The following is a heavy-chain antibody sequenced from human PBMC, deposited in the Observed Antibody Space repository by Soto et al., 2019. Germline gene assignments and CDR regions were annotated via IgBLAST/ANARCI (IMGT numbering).Heavy chain of an antibody. CDR3: AKLSARDYGDQIDS. V-gene: IGHV3-23*01. CDR2: ISISGGST. D-gene: IGHD4-17*01. Sequence: EVQLLESGGGLVQPGGSLRLSCAVSRFSFSTYAMSWVRQAPGRGLEWVSSISISGGSTYYADSVKGRLTISRDNSTNTLYLQMISLRAEDTAVYYCAKLSARDYGDQIDSWGQGTLVTVSS. J-gene: IGHJ4*02. CDR1: RFSFSTYA.